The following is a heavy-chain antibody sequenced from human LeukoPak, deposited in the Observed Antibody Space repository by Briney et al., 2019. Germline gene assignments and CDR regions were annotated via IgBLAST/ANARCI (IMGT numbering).Heavy chain of an antibody. V-gene: IGHV1-3*01. CDR3: ATLPDYYDSSGYGC. CDR1: GNTVSGYY. J-gene: IGHJ4*02. D-gene: IGHD3-22*01. CDR2: INAGNGNT. Sequence: ASVKVSCKASGNTVSGYYIHWVRQAPGQGLEWMGWINAGNGNTKYSQKFQGRVTITRDTSASTAYMELSSLRSEDTAVYYCATLPDYYDSSGYGCWGQGTLVTVSS.